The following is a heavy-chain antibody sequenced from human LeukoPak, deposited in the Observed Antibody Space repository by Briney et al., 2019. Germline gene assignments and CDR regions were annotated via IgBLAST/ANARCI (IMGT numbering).Heavy chain of an antibody. CDR2: ISAYNGNT. D-gene: IGHD1-26*01. Sequence: ASVKVSCKASGYTFTSYGISWVRQAPGQGLEWMGWISAYNGNTNYAQKVQGRVSMTSATSTSTAYMELRSLRSDDTAVYYCARASSESYSLDYWGQGTLVTVSS. CDR3: ARASSESYSLDY. V-gene: IGHV1-18*01. CDR1: GYTFTSYG. J-gene: IGHJ4*02.